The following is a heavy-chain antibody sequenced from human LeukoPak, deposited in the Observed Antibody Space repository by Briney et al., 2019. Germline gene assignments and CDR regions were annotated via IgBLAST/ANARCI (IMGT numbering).Heavy chain of an antibody. V-gene: IGHV3-33*01. CDR3: ATAPDWELLLDY. Sequence: GGSLRLSCAASGFTFSSYGMHWVRQAPGKGLEWVAVIWYDGSNKYYADSVKGRFTISRDNSKNTLYLQMNSLRAEDTAVYYCATAPDWELLLDYWGQGTLVTVSS. J-gene: IGHJ4*02. CDR2: IWYDGSNK. D-gene: IGHD1-26*01. CDR1: GFTFSSYG.